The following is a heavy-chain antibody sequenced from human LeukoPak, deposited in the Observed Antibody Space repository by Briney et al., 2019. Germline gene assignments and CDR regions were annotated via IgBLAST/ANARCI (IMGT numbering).Heavy chain of an antibody. J-gene: IGHJ5*02. D-gene: IGHD3-22*01. CDR3: AREGGYYDSSGYSNWFDP. CDR1: GGTFSSYA. CDR2: IIPIFGTA. V-gene: IGHV1-69*13. Sequence: SVKVSCKASGGTFSSYAISWERQAPGQGLEWMGGIIPIFGTANYAQKFQGRVTITADESTSTAYMELSSLRSEDTAVYYCAREGGYYDSSGYSNWFDPWGQGTLVTVSS.